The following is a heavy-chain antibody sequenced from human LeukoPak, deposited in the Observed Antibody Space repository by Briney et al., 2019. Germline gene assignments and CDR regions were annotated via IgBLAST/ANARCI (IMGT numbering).Heavy chain of an antibody. CDR1: GGTFSSYA. Sequence: SVKVPCKASGGTFSSYAISWVRQAPGQGLEWMGGIIPIFGTANYAQKFQGRVTITADESTSTAYMELSSLRSEDTAVYYCTIAPIAVAGPFDYWGQGTLVTVSA. CDR2: IIPIFGTA. J-gene: IGHJ4*02. D-gene: IGHD6-19*01. CDR3: TIAPIAVAGPFDY. V-gene: IGHV1-69*13.